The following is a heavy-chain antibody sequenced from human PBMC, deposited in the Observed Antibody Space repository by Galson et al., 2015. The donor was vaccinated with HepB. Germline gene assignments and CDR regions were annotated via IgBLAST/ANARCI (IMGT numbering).Heavy chain of an antibody. J-gene: IGHJ4*01. V-gene: IGHV3-23*01. CDR1: GFIFSSYA. CDR2: ISRSGETT. CDR3: AKDWEVTTSGEVFDY. Sequence: SLRLSCAASGFIFSSYAMSWVRQAPGKGLDWVSTISRSGETTYYADSVKGRFTISRDNSKNTLYLQMNSLRAEDTAIYYCAKDWEVTTSGEVFDYWGHGTLVTVSS. D-gene: IGHD4-17*01.